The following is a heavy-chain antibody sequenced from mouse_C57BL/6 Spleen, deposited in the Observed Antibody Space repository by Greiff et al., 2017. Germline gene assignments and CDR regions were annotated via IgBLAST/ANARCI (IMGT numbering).Heavy chain of an antibody. D-gene: IGHD2-4*01. V-gene: IGHV1-55*01. Sequence: QVQLQQSGAELVKPGASVKMSCKASGYTFTSYWITWVKQRPGQGLEWIGDIYPGSGSTNYNEKFKSKATLTVDTSSSTAYMQLSSLTSEDSAVYYCARVYYDYDKYYFDYWGQGTTLTVSS. J-gene: IGHJ2*01. CDR1: GYTFTSYW. CDR2: IYPGSGST. CDR3: ARVYYDYDKYYFDY.